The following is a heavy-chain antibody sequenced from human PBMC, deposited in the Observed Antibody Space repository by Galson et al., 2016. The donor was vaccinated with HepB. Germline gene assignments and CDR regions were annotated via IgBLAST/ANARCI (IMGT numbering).Heavy chain of an antibody. J-gene: IGHJ5*02. Sequence: SETLSLTCNVSGGSISPSRHYWAWIRQAPGKGLEWIGTVYSSGGTSYNPSLTSRVTMFVDTAKNQISLRLSSVTATDTAVYYCARQTASWYGFDPWGPGTQVTVSS. CDR2: VYSSGGT. D-gene: IGHD2-15*01. CDR1: GGSISPSRHY. CDR3: ARQTASWYGFDP. V-gene: IGHV4-39*01.